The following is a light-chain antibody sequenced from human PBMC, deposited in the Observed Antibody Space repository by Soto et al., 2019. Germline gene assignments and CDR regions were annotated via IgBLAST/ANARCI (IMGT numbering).Light chain of an antibody. Sequence: QSALTQPRSMSGSPGQSVTISCTGTSSDVGAYNYVSWYQQHPDKAPKLMIYDVTKRPSGVPDRFSGSKSGNTASLTIFGLQVEDEAVYYCSSYTTGSTLPWVFGTGTKLTVL. V-gene: IGLV2-11*01. CDR1: SSDVGAYNY. CDR2: DVT. J-gene: IGLJ1*01. CDR3: SSYTTGSTLPWV.